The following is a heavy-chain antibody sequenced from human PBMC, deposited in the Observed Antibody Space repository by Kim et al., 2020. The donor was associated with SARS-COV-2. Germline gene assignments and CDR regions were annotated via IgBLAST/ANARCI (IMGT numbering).Heavy chain of an antibody. D-gene: IGHD6-19*01. Sequence: PSFQGHVTISADKSISTAYLQWSSLKASDTAMYYCARHGKRGQWLDFDYWGQGTLVTVSS. CDR3: ARHGKRGQWLDFDY. J-gene: IGHJ4*02. V-gene: IGHV5-10-1*01.